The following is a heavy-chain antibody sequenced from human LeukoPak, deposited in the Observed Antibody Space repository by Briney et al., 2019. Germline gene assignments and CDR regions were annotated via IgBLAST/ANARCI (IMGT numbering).Heavy chain of an antibody. D-gene: IGHD3-16*01. CDR1: GYTFTKYP. CDR3: ARARGTEWMDY. CDR2: INTNTGSP. J-gene: IGHJ4*02. V-gene: IGHV7-4-1*02. Sequence: ASVQVSCKASGYTFTKYPMNWVRQAPGQGPECMGWINTNTGSPVYAQDFIGRFVFSLDTSVSTAYLQISDLKAEDTAVYYCARARGTEWMDYWGQGTLVTVSS.